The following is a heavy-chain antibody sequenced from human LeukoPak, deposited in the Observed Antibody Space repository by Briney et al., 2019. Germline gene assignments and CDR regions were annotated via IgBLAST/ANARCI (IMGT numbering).Heavy chain of an antibody. CDR3: AKAPVLYSSSFFFQSLFTSPLDY. J-gene: IGHJ4*02. D-gene: IGHD6-13*01. V-gene: IGHV3-23*01. CDR1: GFTFSSYT. CDR2: ISGSGGST. Sequence: GGSLRLSCAASGFTFSSYTMNWVRRAPGKGLEWVSAISGSGGSTYYADSVKGRFTISRDNSKNTRYLQMNSLRVEDTAVYYCAKAPVLYSSSFFFQSLFTSPLDYWGQGTLVTVSS.